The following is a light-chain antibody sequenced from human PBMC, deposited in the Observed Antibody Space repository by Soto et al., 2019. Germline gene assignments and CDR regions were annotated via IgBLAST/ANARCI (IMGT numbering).Light chain of an antibody. CDR2: AAS. CDR3: QHSYGTPRT. V-gene: IGKV1-9*01. J-gene: IGKJ1*01. Sequence: DIQLTQSPSFLSASVGDRVTITCRASQGISSYLAWYQQKPGKAPNLLIYAASTLQSGVPSRFSGSGSGTEFTLTISSLQPEDFATYYCQHSYGTPRTFGQGTKVDIK. CDR1: QGISSY.